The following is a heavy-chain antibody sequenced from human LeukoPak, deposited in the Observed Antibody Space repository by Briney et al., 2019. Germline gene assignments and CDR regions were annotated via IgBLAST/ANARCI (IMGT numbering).Heavy chain of an antibody. CDR1: GLTFSSYW. Sequence: PGGSLRLSCAASGLTFSSYWMSWVRQAPGKGLERVANINQDGTEKYYVDSVKGRFTISRDNAKNSLYLQMNSLRAEDTAVYYCARADRRYCSGGSCYSSLDYWGQGTLVTVSS. D-gene: IGHD2-15*01. V-gene: IGHV3-7*01. CDR3: ARADRRYCSGGSCYSSLDY. J-gene: IGHJ4*02. CDR2: INQDGTEK.